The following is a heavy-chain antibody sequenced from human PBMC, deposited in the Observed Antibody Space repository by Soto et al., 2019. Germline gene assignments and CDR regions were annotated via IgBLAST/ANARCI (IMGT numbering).Heavy chain of an antibody. Sequence: QVQLVESGGGVVQPGRSLRLSCVGSGFTFSSYGMHWVRQAPGKGLEWVAVISFDGNYKYHADSVKGRFTISRDNSKNALFPEMSSLRPEDTAVYYCVKDILQSGSYENWYFDPWGRGTLVTVSS. CDR3: VKDILQSGSYENWYFDP. CDR2: ISFDGNYK. D-gene: IGHD1-26*01. V-gene: IGHV3-30*18. J-gene: IGHJ2*01. CDR1: GFTFSSYG.